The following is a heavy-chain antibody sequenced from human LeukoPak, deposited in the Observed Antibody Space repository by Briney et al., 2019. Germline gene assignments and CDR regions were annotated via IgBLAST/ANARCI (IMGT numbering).Heavy chain of an antibody. Sequence: SETLSLTCTVSGGSISSYYWGWIRQPPGKGLEWIGSIYYSGSTYYNPSLKSRVTISVDTSKNQFSLKLSSVTAADTAVYYCARRRYYYDSSGYSLEDYFDYWGQGTLVTVSS. CDR2: IYYSGST. V-gene: IGHV4-39*01. D-gene: IGHD3-22*01. J-gene: IGHJ4*02. CDR3: ARRRYYYDSSGYSLEDYFDY. CDR1: GGSISSYY.